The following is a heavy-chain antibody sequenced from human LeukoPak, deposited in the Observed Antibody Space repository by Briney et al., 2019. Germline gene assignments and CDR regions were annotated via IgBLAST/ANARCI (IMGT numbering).Heavy chain of an antibody. CDR2: IIPIFGTA. Sequence: SVKVSCKASGGTFSSYAISWVRQAPGQGLEWMGGIIPIFGTANYAQKFQGRVTITTNESTSTAYMELSSLRSEDTAVYYCATRGSYYYDSSGPPPYYYWGQGTLVTVSS. D-gene: IGHD3-22*01. J-gene: IGHJ4*02. CDR1: GGTFSSYA. V-gene: IGHV1-69*05. CDR3: ATRGSYYYDSSGPPPYYY.